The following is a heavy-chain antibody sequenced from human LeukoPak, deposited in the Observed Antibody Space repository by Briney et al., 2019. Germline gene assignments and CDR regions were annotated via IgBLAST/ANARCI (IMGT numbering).Heavy chain of an antibody. CDR2: IKQDGSEK. J-gene: IGHJ4*02. Sequence: GGSLRLSCAASGFTFSSYWMSWVRQAPGKGLEWVANIKQDGSEKYYVDSVKGRFTISRDNAKNSLYLQMNSLRAEDTAVYYCAREGSSKWVAAAGTTDYWGQGTLVTVSS. D-gene: IGHD6-13*01. CDR1: GFTFSSYW. V-gene: IGHV3-7*01. CDR3: AREGSSKWVAAAGTTDY.